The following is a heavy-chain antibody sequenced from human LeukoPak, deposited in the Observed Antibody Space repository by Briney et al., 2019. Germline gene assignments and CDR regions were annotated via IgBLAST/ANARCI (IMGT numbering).Heavy chain of an antibody. CDR1: GGSISGSSYY. D-gene: IGHD6-19*01. V-gene: IGHV4-39*01. CDR2: IYYSGST. J-gene: IGHJ5*02. Sequence: SETLSLTCTVSGGSISGSSYYWGWIRQPPGKGLEWIGSIYYSGSTYYNPSLKSRVTISVDTSKNQFSLKLSSVTAADTAVYYCARLAVAGMGEFDPWGQGTLVTVSS. CDR3: ARLAVAGMGEFDP.